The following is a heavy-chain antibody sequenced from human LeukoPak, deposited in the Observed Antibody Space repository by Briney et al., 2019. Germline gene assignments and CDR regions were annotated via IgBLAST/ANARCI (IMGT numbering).Heavy chain of an antibody. CDR3: AKLGTTSSGWYSRWVSNYYFDY. D-gene: IGHD6-19*01. CDR2: MNQDGSGK. J-gene: IGHJ4*02. V-gene: IGHV3-7*03. Sequence: TGGSLRLSCAASEFTFSSYWMSWVRQAPGKGLEWVANMNQDGSGKEHVDSVRGRFTISRDNAKNSLYLQMNSLRAEDTAVYYCAKLGTTSSGWYSRWVSNYYFDYWGQGTLVTVSS. CDR1: EFTFSSYW.